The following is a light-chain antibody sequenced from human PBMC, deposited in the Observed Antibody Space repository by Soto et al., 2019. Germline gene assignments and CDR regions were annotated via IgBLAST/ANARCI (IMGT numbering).Light chain of an antibody. CDR2: GNN. V-gene: IGLV1-40*01. CDR1: SSKIGAGYD. Sequence: QSVLTQPLSVSGAPGQRVTISCTGGSSKIGAGYDVHWYRQFPGTAPKLLVYGNNNRPSGISDRFSASKSGSSASLAITGLQAEDEADYYCQSYDTSLRAWVFGGGTKLTVL. J-gene: IGLJ3*02. CDR3: QSYDTSLRAWV.